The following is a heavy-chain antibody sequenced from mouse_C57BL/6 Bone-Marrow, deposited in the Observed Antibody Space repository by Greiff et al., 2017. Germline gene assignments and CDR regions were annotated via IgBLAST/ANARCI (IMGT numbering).Heavy chain of an antibody. V-gene: IGHV1-59*01. CDR1: GYTFTSYW. J-gene: IGHJ2*01. CDR3: ARSYYYISSWID. CDR2: IDPSDSYT. Sequence: QVQLKQPGAELVRPGTSVKLSCKASGYTFTSYWMHWVKQRHGQGLEWIGVIDPSDSYTKYNQKFKGKATLTVDTSSSTAYMQLSSLTTEDSAVYYCARSYYYISSWIDWGQGTTLTVSS. D-gene: IGHD1-1*01.